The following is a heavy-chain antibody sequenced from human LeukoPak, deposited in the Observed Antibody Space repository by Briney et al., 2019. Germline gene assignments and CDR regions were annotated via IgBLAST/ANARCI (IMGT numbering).Heavy chain of an antibody. CDR2: VSTTGRY. D-gene: IGHD2/OR15-2a*01. V-gene: IGHV4-4*07. CDR3: AREPTNIPGRPLDS. J-gene: IGHJ4*02. Sequence: SETLSLTCSVSGGPLKTYYWTWIRQPAGKGLEWIGRVSTTGRYNYKPFFMSRVTMSVDISNNQVSLSLTSVTAADTAVYYRAREPTNIPGRPLDSWGQGILVTVSS. CDR1: GGPLKTYY.